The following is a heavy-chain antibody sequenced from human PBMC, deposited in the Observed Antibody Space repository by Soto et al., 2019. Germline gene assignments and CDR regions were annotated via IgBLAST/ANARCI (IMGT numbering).Heavy chain of an antibody. CDR1: GYTFTGYY. J-gene: IGHJ6*02. V-gene: IGHV1-2*04. CDR3: ARDHGSGSYYIGDYGMDV. Sequence: QVQLVQSGAEVKKPGASVKVSCKASGYTFTGYYMHWVRQAPGQGLEWMGWINPNSGGTNYAQKFQGWDTMTRDTSISTAYMELSRLRSDDTAVYYCARDHGSGSYYIGDYGMDVWGQGTTVTVS. D-gene: IGHD3-10*01. CDR2: INPNSGGT.